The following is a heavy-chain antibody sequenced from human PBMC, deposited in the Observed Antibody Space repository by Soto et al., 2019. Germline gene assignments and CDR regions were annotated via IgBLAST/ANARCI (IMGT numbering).Heavy chain of an antibody. J-gene: IGHJ4*02. CDR1: GFTFSSYW. Sequence: GGSLRLSCAASGFTFSSYWMHWVRQAPGKGLVWVSRINSDGSSTSYADSVKGRFTISRDNSKNTLYLQMNSLRAEDTAVYYCAKSYDSSGRFDYWGQGTLVTVSS. CDR3: AKSYDSSGRFDY. D-gene: IGHD3-22*01. V-gene: IGHV3-74*01. CDR2: INSDGSST.